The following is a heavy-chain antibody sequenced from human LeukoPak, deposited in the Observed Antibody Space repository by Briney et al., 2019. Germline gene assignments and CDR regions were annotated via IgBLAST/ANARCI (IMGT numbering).Heavy chain of an antibody. J-gene: IGHJ4*02. CDR2: ISGSGGST. CDR3: AKDSYSIAAAHSY. CDR1: GFTVSSYA. Sequence: GGSLRLSCAASGFTVSSYAMSWVRQAPGKGLEWDSAISGSGGSTYYADSVKGRFTISRDNSKNTLYLQMNSLRAEDTALYYCAKDSYSIAAAHSYWGQGALVTVSS. V-gene: IGHV3-23*01. D-gene: IGHD6-13*01.